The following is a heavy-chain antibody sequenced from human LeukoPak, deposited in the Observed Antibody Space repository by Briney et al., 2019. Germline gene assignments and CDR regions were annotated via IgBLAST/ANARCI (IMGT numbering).Heavy chain of an antibody. CDR3: ARDLTLTIFGVVIPYNWFDP. CDR1: GYTFTSYY. CDR2: INPSGGST. J-gene: IGHJ5*02. Sequence: ASVKVSCKASGYTFTSYYMHWVRQAPGQGLEWMGIINPSGGSTSYAQKFQGRVTMTRDTSTSTVYLELSSLRSEDTAVYYCARDLTLTIFGVVIPYNWFDPWGQGTLVTVSS. D-gene: IGHD3-3*01. V-gene: IGHV1-46*01.